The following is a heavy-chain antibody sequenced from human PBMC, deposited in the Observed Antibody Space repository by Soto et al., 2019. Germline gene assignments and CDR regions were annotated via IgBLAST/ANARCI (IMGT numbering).Heavy chain of an antibody. CDR1: GFTFSNYG. Sequence: GGSLRLSCTTSGFTFSNYGMHWVRQAPGKGLEWVAVFWANGINKYYADSVKGRFTVSRDNSKNTLYLQMDSLRAEDTAMYYWARDTDTTSHYGSFDAWGQGTPVTVSS. CDR2: FWANGINK. D-gene: IGHD3-9*01. CDR3: ARDTDTTSHYGSFDA. V-gene: IGHV3-33*01. J-gene: IGHJ5*02.